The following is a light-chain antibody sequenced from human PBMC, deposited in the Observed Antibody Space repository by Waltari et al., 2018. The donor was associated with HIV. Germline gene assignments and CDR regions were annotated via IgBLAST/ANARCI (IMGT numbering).Light chain of an antibody. CDR3: QVWDSSSEHVV. Sequence: SYVLTQPPSVSVAPGKTASITCGGDNIGSKSVHWYQQQPGQAPVVVIYYDSDRPSGIPERFAGSKSGNTATLTISRVEAGDEADYYCQVWDSSSEHVVFGGGTKLTVL. J-gene: IGLJ3*02. CDR2: YDS. CDR1: NIGSKS. V-gene: IGLV3-21*04.